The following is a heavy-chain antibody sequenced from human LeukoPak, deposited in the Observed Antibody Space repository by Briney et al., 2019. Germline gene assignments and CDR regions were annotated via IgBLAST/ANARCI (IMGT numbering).Heavy chain of an antibody. CDR1: GFTFSSYS. CDR2: ISSSSSYM. D-gene: IGHD3-9*01. Sequence: PGGSLRLSCAASGFTFSSYSMNWVRQAPGKGLEWVSSISSSSSYMYYADSVKGRFTISRDNAKNSLYLQMNSLRAEDTAVYYCARTVFGQNAFDIWGQGTMVTVSS. V-gene: IGHV3-21*01. J-gene: IGHJ3*02. CDR3: ARTVFGQNAFDI.